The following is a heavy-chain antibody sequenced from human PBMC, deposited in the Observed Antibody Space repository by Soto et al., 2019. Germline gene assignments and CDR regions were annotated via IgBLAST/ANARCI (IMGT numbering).Heavy chain of an antibody. CDR2: INGGAGDT. V-gene: IGHV1-3*01. CDR3: ARSPSRMAAETQLDP. J-gene: IGHJ5*02. CDR1: GYTCTSYA. D-gene: IGHD6-6*01. Sequence: QVQLVQSGAEVKKPGASVKISCKASGYTCTSYAIHWLRQAPGQRLEWMGWINGGAGDTRYSVNFQGRVTFTRDTAATTAFMDLSSLSSADTAIYYCARSPSRMAAETQLDPWGQGTLVTVSS.